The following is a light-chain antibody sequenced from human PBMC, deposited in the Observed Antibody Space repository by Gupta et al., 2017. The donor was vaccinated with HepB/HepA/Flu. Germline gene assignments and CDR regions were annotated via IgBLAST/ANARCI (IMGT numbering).Light chain of an antibody. CDR2: GAS. V-gene: IGKV3-20*01. J-gene: IGKJ3*01. CDR1: QTLGDTY. CDR3: QHYGSSSFT. Sequence: EIVLTQSPGTLSLSPGERATLSCRASQTLGDTYLAWYQQKPCHAPRLLIYGASSRATGIPDRFSGSGSGTDFTLTISRLEPEDFAVYYCQHYGSSSFTFGPGSKVDLK.